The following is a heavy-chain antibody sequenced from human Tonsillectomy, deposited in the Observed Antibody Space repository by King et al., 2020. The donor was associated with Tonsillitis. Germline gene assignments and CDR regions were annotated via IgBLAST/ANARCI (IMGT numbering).Heavy chain of an antibody. CDR3: ARDEYYYDSSGYPEYFQH. J-gene: IGHJ1*01. Sequence: VQLVESGGGLIQPGGSLRLSCAASGFTVSSNYMSWVRQAPGKGLEWVSVIYIGGSTYYEDSVKGGFTISRDNSRNTLYLQMNSLRAEDTAVYYFARDEYYYDSSGYPEYFQHWGQGTLVTVSS. V-gene: IGHV3-53*01. D-gene: IGHD3-22*01. CDR2: IYIGGST. CDR1: GFTVSSNY.